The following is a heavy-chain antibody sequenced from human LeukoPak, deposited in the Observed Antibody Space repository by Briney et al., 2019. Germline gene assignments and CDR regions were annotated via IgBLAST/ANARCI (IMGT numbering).Heavy chain of an antibody. Sequence: PGGSLRLSCAASGFTFSIYGMSWVRQAPGKGLEWVSAISSNGAGRYYADSVRGRFTISRDNSKNTLYLQMNGLRAEDTAVYYCTEDVEHFWGQGTLVTVSS. CDR2: ISSNGAGR. J-gene: IGHJ1*01. V-gene: IGHV3-23*01. D-gene: IGHD1/OR15-1a*01. CDR1: GFTFSIYG. CDR3: TEDVEHF.